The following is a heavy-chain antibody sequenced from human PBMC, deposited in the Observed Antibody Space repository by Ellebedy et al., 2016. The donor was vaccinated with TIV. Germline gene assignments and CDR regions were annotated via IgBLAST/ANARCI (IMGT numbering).Heavy chain of an antibody. CDR2: INPNSGGT. CDR1: GYTFTGYY. D-gene: IGHD3-22*01. Sequence: ASVKVSXXASGYTFTGYYMHWVRQAPGQGLEWMGWINPNSGGTNYAQKFQGRVTMTRDTSISTAYMELSRLRSDDTAVYYCARDEMHYDSSGLNYWGQGTLVTVSS. J-gene: IGHJ4*02. CDR3: ARDEMHYDSSGLNY. V-gene: IGHV1-2*02.